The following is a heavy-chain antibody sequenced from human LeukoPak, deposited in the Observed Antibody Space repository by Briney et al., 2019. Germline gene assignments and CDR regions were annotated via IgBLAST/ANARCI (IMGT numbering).Heavy chain of an antibody. Sequence: PGGSLRLSCAASGFTFSSYWMTWVRQAPGKGLEWVSSISETTVHIYYADSVKGRFAISRDNAKNSLFLQMNSLRAEDTAVYYCARDLLYGRNFDYWGQGTLVTVSS. CDR1: GFTFSSYW. V-gene: IGHV3-21*01. CDR3: ARDLLYGRNFDY. D-gene: IGHD2-8*01. J-gene: IGHJ4*02. CDR2: ISETTVHI.